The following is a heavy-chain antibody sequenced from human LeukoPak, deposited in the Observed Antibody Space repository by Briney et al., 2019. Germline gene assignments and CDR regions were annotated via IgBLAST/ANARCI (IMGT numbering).Heavy chain of an antibody. D-gene: IGHD1-26*01. CDR2: INSDGSRT. V-gene: IGHV3-74*01. J-gene: IGHJ6*03. Sequence: GGSLRLSCAASGFTFRTYWMHWVRQAPGKGLVWVSRINSDGSRTSYADSVKGRFNISRDNDKNTLYVQMSSLRAEDTAVYYCARGGSFYYYYYMDVWGKGTTVTMSS. CDR3: ARGGSFYYYYYMDV. CDR1: GFTFRTYW.